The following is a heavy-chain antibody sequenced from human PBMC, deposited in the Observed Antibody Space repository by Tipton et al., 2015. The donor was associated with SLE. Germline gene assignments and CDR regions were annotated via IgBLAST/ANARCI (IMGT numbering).Heavy chain of an antibody. CDR3: SAWFNY. D-gene: IGHD3-10*01. J-gene: IGHJ4*02. Sequence: SLRLSCAASGFSLSSYWMHWVRQAPGKGLVWVAHIKSDGSYQNYADSVKGRFTISKDSARNTLYLHMNSLRAEDSAVYYCSAWFNYWGQGTQVTVSS. CDR1: GFSLSSYW. CDR2: IKSDGSYQ. V-gene: IGHV3-74*01.